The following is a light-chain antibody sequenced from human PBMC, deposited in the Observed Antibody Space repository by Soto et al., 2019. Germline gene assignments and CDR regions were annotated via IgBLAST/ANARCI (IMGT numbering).Light chain of an antibody. Sequence: EIVLTQSPGTLSLSPGERATLSCRASQSVSSSYLAWYQQKPGQAPRLLIHGASSRATGIPDRFSGSGSGTDFTLTISRLEPEDFAVYYCQQHGSSSYTFGQGTKLEIK. J-gene: IGKJ2*01. CDR1: QSVSSSY. CDR3: QQHGSSSYT. V-gene: IGKV3-20*01. CDR2: GAS.